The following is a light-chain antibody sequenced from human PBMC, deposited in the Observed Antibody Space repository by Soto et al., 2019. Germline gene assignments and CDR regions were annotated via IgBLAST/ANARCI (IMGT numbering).Light chain of an antibody. CDR1: QTVTSNR. Sequence: EMVLTQSPGTLSLSPGERATLSCRASQTVTSNRLAWYQQKPGQAPRLLIYGAPRRATGIQDRFSGSESGTDFTLTISRLEPEDFAVYDCQQYGSLTSGFAFGPGTTLDTK. J-gene: IGKJ3*01. CDR2: GAP. V-gene: IGKV3-20*01. CDR3: QQYGSLTSGFA.